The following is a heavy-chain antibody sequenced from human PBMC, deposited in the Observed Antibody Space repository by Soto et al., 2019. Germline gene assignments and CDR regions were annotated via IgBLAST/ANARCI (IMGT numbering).Heavy chain of an antibody. Sequence: QVQLVESGGGVVQPGRSLRLSCAASGFTFSSYGMHWVRQAPGKGLEWVAVIWYDGSNKYYADSVKGRFTISRDNSKNTLYLQMNSLRAEDTAVYYCARVIQFHGMDVWGQGTTVTVSS. CDR2: IWYDGSNK. CDR1: GFTFSSYG. CDR3: ARVIQFHGMDV. V-gene: IGHV3-33*01. J-gene: IGHJ6*02.